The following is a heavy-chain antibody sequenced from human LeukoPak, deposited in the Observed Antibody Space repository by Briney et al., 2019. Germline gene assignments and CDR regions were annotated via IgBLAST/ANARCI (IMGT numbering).Heavy chain of an antibody. CDR2: IIPIFGTA. V-gene: IGHV1-69*05. D-gene: IGHD2-21*01. Sequence: GSSVKVSCKASGGTFSSYAISWVRQAPGQGLEWMGRIIPIFGTANYAQKFQGRVTITTDESTSTAYMELSSLRSEDTAVYYCARGVDYCGGDCYRFDYWGQGTLVTISS. CDR1: GGTFSSYA. J-gene: IGHJ4*02. CDR3: ARGVDYCGGDCYRFDY.